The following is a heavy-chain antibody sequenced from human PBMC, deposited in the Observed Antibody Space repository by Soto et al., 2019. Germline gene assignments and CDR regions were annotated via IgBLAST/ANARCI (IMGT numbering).Heavy chain of an antibody. CDR1: GYTFTSYG. CDR2: ISAYNGNT. Sequence: QVQLVQSGAEVKKPGASVKVSCKASGYTFTSYGISWVRQAPGQGLEWMGWISAYNGNTNYAQKLQGRVTMTTDTSTSTADMELRSLRADDTAVYYCARVSHYYYDTGVSDYWGQGTLVTVSS. V-gene: IGHV1-18*01. CDR3: ARVSHYYYDTGVSDY. D-gene: IGHD3-22*01. J-gene: IGHJ4*02.